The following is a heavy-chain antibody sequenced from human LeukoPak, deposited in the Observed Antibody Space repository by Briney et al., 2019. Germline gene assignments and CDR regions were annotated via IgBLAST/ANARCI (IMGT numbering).Heavy chain of an antibody. CDR2: IYHSGST. CDR3: AREAYYYGSGSFENDY. V-gene: IGHV4-38-2*02. Sequence: SETLSLTCTVSGYSLSSGYYWGWIRQPPGKGLEWIGSIYHSGSTYYNPSLKSRVTISVDTSKNQFSLKLSSVTAADTAVYYCAREAYYYGSGSFENDYWGQGTLVTVSS. J-gene: IGHJ4*02. CDR1: GYSLSSGYY. D-gene: IGHD3-10*01.